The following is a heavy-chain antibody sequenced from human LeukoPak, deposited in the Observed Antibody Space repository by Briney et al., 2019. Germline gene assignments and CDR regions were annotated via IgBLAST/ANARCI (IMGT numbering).Heavy chain of an antibody. J-gene: IGHJ5*02. D-gene: IGHD2-2*01. CDR3: ASSLTYCSSTSCFVWFDP. V-gene: IGHV1-2*02. Sequence: ASVKVSCKASGYTFTGYYTHWVRQAPGQGREWMGWINPNSGGTNYAQKFQGRVTMTRDTSISTAYMELSRLRSDDTAVYYCASSLTYCSSTSCFVWFDPWGQGTLVTVSS. CDR2: INPNSGGT. CDR1: GYTFTGYY.